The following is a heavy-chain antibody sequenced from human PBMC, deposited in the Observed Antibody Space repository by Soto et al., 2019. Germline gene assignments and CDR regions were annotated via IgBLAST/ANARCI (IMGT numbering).Heavy chain of an antibody. CDR3: ARDYPVAGPEAGRWFDP. CDR1: GYTFTSYA. Sequence: ASVKVSCKASGYTFTSYAMHWVRQAPGQRLEWMGWINAGNGNTKYSQKFQGRVTITADKSTSTAYMELSSLRSEDTAVYYCARDYPVAGPEAGRWFDPWGQGTLVTVSS. D-gene: IGHD6-19*01. J-gene: IGHJ5*02. V-gene: IGHV1-3*01. CDR2: INAGNGNT.